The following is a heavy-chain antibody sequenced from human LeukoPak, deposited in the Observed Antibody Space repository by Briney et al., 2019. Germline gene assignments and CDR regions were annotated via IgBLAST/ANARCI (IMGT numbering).Heavy chain of an antibody. CDR1: GGSISSYY. CDR2: IYYSGST. V-gene: IGHV4-59*08. J-gene: IGHJ3*02. D-gene: IGHD2-2*01. Sequence: PSGTLSLTCTVSGGSISSYYWSWIRQPPGKGLEWIGYIYYSGSTNYNPSLKSRVTISVDTSKNQFSLKLSSVTAAGTAVYYCGGYCSSTSCPTLDAFDIWGQGTMVTVSS. CDR3: GGYCSSTSCPTLDAFDI.